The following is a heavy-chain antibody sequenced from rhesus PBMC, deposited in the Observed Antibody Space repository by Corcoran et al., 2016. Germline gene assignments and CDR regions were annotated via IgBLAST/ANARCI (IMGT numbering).Heavy chain of an antibody. D-gene: IGHD2-39*01. J-gene: IGHJ5-2*02. CDR2: ISGRGGGA. CDR3: ATLVGVPGSLDV. Sequence: QVQLQESGPGLVKPSETLSLTCAVSGGSVSSNYWSWIRQSPGKGLEWIGRISGRGGGADYNPSLKSRVTLSTETSKNQFSLRLTSVTAAGTALYFCATLVGVPGSLDVWGRGVLVTVSS. CDR1: GGSVSSNY. V-gene: IGHV4-160*01.